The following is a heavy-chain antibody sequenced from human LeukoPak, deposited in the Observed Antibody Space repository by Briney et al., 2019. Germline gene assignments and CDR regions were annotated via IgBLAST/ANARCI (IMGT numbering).Heavy chain of an antibody. D-gene: IGHD3-22*01. J-gene: IGHJ6*03. CDR2: IIPIFGTA. Sequence: ASVKVSCKASGGTFSSYAISWVRQAPGQGLEWMGGIIPIFGTANYAQKFQGRVTITADESTSTAYMELSSLRSEDTAVYYCARSLGSSGYPYYYYYYYMDVWGKGTTVTISS. CDR3: ARSLGSSGYPYYYYYYYMDV. CDR1: GGTFSSYA. V-gene: IGHV1-69*13.